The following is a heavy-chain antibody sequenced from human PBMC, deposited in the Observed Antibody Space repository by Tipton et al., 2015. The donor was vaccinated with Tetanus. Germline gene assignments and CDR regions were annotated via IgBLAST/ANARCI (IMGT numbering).Heavy chain of an antibody. CDR3: ARLGRNSLGSFDV. D-gene: IGHD7-27*01. J-gene: IGHJ3*01. Sequence: QSGAEVKKPGASVKVSCKASGYTFSKYGVSWVRQAPGQGLEWMGWIDTDNGKANYAQRFQDRVTMTSDASSNTVYMELRSLRSDDTAVYYCARLGRNSLGSFDVWGQGTLVSVSS. CDR1: GYTFSKYG. CDR2: IDTDNGKA. V-gene: IGHV1-18*01.